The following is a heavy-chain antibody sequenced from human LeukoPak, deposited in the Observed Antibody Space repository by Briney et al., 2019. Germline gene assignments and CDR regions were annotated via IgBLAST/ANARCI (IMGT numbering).Heavy chain of an antibody. J-gene: IGHJ4*02. D-gene: IGHD3-22*01. CDR3: ARDSDYDINY. CDR1: GFTFSNYG. CDR2: IWYDGTNK. Sequence: GGSLRLSCTASGFTFSNYGMHWVRQAPGKGLEWVALIWYDGTNKYYADSVKDRFTISRDNSKNTLYLQMNSLRAEDTAVYYCARDSDYDINYWGQGTLVTVSS. V-gene: IGHV3-33*01.